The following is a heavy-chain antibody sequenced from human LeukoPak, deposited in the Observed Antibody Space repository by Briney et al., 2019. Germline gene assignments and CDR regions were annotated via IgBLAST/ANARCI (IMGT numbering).Heavy chain of an antibody. J-gene: IGHJ5*02. CDR2: IYYSGST. CDR1: GGSISSSSYY. CDR3: VRSKSGTYGWFDP. Sequence: SETLSLTCTVSGGSISSSSYYWGWIRQPPGKGLEWIGNIYYSGSTYYNPSLKSRVTISVDTSKNQFSLKVNSVTAADTAVYYCVRSKSGTYGWFDPWGQGTLVTVSS. V-gene: IGHV4-39*07. D-gene: IGHD4-17*01.